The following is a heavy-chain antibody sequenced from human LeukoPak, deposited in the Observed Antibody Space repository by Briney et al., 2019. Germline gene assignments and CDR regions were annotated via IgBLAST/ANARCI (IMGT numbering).Heavy chain of an antibody. CDR2: INHSGST. Sequence: SETLSLTCAVYGGSFSGYYWSWIRQPPGKGLEWSGEINHSGSTYYNPSLKSRVTISVDTSKNQFSLKLSSVTAADTAVYYCARGYSYGPRRDYDYWGQGTLVTVSS. V-gene: IGHV4-34*01. J-gene: IGHJ4*02. CDR3: ARGYSYGPRRDYDY. CDR1: GGSFSGYY. D-gene: IGHD5-18*01.